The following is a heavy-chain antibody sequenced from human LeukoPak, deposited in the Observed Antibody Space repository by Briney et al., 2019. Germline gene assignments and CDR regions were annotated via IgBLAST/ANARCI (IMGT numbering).Heavy chain of an antibody. J-gene: IGHJ5*01. D-gene: IGHD4-17*01. CDR1: GFTFSDYA. CDR3: AKETVLAAYNWFDS. V-gene: IGHV3-23*01. Sequence: GGSLRLSCTASGFTFSDYAMSWVRQAPGKGLEWVSVITGSGGTSKYADFVEGRFAISRDNSKNTLFLELNSLGADDTAVYYCAKETVLAAYNWFDSWGQGTLVTVSS. CDR2: ITGSGGTS.